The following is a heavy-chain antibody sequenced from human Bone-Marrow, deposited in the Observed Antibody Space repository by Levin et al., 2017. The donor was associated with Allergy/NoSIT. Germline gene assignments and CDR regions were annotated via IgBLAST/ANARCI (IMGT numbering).Heavy chain of an antibody. J-gene: IGHJ5*02. V-gene: IGHV3-21*01. CDR1: GFTFSSYS. D-gene: IGHD2-2*02. Sequence: GGSLRLSCAASGFTFSSYSMNWLRQAPGKGLEWVSSISSSGDYIYYADSVRGRFAISRDNAKKSLYLQMNSLRAEDTAVYYCARDWATVVVPAAIPALGWFDPWGQGTLVTVSS. CDR2: ISSSGDYI. CDR3: ARDWATVVVPAAIPALGWFDP.